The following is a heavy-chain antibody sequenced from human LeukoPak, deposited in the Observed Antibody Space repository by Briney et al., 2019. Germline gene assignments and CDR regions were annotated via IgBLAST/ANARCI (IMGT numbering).Heavy chain of an antibody. J-gene: IGHJ6*03. D-gene: IGHD1-26*01. CDR2: IRYGRSNE. Sequence: PGGSLRLSCATSGFTFITFDMHWVRQPPGKGLEWVAFIRYGRSNEYYADSVKGRFTISRDNSKNTLYLQMNSLRTEDTAVYYCAKVATTGNYYYYYMDFWGKGTTVTISS. CDR1: GFTFITFD. V-gene: IGHV3-30*02. CDR3: AKVATTGNYYYYYMDF.